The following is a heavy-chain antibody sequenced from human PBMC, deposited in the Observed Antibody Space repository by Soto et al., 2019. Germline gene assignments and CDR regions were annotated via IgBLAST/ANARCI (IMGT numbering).Heavy chain of an antibody. J-gene: IGHJ4*02. D-gene: IGHD4-17*01. V-gene: IGHV4-39*01. CDR3: VSQRTTVPTQAYFDY. CDR2: VYYRGRS. CDR1: GGSLTNSSYY. Sequence: PSETLSLTCTVSGGSLTNSSYYWGWIRQSPGKGLEWIGSVYYRGRSYSKSSVKSRVTISVDTSKNRFSLSLNSVTASDTAVYFCVSQRTTVPTQAYFDYWGPGALVTVSS.